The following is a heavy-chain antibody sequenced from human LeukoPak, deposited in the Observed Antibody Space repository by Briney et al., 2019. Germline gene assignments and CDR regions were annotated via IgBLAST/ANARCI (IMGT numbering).Heavy chain of an antibody. D-gene: IGHD6-19*01. CDR3: ARSAGYSSGWMNY. J-gene: IGHJ4*02. V-gene: IGHV4-4*02. CDR2: IYHGGST. Sequence: SETLSLTCTVSGASISSSYWWNWVRQPPGRGLEWIGEIYHGGSTNHNPSLKSRVTISVDKSKNQFSLRLSSVTAADTAVYYCARSAGYSSGWMNYWGQGTLVTVSS. CDR1: GASISSSYW.